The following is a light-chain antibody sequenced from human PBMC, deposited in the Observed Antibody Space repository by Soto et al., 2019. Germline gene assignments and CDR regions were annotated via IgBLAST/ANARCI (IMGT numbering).Light chain of an antibody. CDR3: HQRCNGPPIT. CDR2: DAS. Sequence: DIVLPQTPATLSLSPGERTTLSCRAIQNVSSYLAWYQQKPGQAPRLLIYDASNRATGIPARFSGSGSGTDFTLTIDNREPDDFAIYYCHQRCNGPPITFGEGTRLEIK. J-gene: IGKJ5*01. CDR1: QNVSSY. V-gene: IGKV3-11*01.